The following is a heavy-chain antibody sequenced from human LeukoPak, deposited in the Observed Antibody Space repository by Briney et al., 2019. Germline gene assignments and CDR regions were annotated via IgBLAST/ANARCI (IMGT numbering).Heavy chain of an antibody. Sequence: VGSLRLSCAASGFTARSNYMSSVRQAPGKGLEWVSVIYSGGSTSYADPVTGRFTLSRDNSKNTLFLEMNSLRAEDTAVYYCALQGGDARLTKLRGVVIHNFHFWGQGTLVTVSS. V-gene: IGHV3-53*01. CDR1: GFTARSNY. D-gene: IGHD3-10*01. J-gene: IGHJ4*02. CDR2: IYSGGST. CDR3: ALQGGDARLTKLRGVVIHNFHF.